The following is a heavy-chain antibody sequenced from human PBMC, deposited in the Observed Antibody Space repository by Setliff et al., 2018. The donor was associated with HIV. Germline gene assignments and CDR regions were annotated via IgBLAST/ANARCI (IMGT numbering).Heavy chain of an antibody. D-gene: IGHD3-10*01. CDR3: ARVQGYYGSYAFDI. Sequence: PGGSLRLSCAASGFTFSSYEMNWVRQAPGKGLEWVSYISSSGSTIYYADSVKGRFTISRDNAKNSLYLQMNSLRAEDTAVYYCARVQGYYGSYAFDIWGQGTMVTVSS. CDR2: ISSSGSTI. CDR1: GFTFSSYE. V-gene: IGHV3-48*03. J-gene: IGHJ3*02.